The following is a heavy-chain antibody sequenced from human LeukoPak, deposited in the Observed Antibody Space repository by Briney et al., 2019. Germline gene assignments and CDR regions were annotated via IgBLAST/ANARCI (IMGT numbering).Heavy chain of an antibody. CDR3: AAEYSGYVNWFDP. V-gene: IGHV1-2*02. Sequence: ASVTVSCKASGYTFTGYYVHWVRQAPGQGLEWMGWINPNSGGTNYAQKFQGRVTMTRDTSISTAYMELSRLRSDDTAVYYCAAEYSGYVNWFDPWGQGTLVTVSS. CDR1: GYTFTGYY. CDR2: INPNSGGT. D-gene: IGHD5-12*01. J-gene: IGHJ5*02.